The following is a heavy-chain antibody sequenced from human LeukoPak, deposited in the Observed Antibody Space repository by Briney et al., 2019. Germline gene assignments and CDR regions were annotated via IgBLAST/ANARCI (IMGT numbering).Heavy chain of an antibody. CDR3: ARDGYYYDSSGYSNDAFDI. V-gene: IGHV1-69*04. CDR2: IIPILGIA. D-gene: IGHD3-22*01. J-gene: IGHJ3*02. Sequence: ASVKVSCKASGGTFGSYAISWVRQAPGQGLEWMGRIIPILGIANYAQKFQGRVTITADKSTSTAYMELSSLRSEDTAVYYCARDGYYYDSSGYSNDAFDIWGQGTMVTVSS. CDR1: GGTFGSYA.